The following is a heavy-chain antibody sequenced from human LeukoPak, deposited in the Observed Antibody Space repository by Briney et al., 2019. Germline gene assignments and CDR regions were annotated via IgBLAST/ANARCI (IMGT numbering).Heavy chain of an antibody. CDR3: ARTYYGSGSYLQYYYYGMDV. V-gene: IGHV4-59*08. D-gene: IGHD3-10*01. CDR1: GGSISSYY. Sequence: PSETLSLTCTVSGGSISSYYWSWIRQPPGKGLEWIGYIYYSGSTNYNPSLKSRVTISVDTSKNQFSLKLSSVTAADTAVYYCARTYYGSGSYLQYYYYGMDVWAKGPRSPSP. J-gene: IGHJ6*02. CDR2: IYYSGST.